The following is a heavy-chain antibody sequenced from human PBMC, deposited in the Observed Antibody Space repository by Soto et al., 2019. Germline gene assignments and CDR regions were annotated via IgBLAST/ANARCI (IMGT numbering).Heavy chain of an antibody. CDR1: GYTFTSYG. J-gene: IGHJ3*02. V-gene: IGHV1-18*01. CDR3: ARSRMVRGVGAFDI. CDR2: ISAYNGNT. Sequence: ASVKVSCKASGYTFTSYGVSWVRQAPGQGLEWMGWISAYNGNTNYAQKLQGRVTMTTDTSTSTAYMELRSLRSDDTAVYYCARSRMVRGVGAFDIWGQGTMVTVPS. D-gene: IGHD3-10*01.